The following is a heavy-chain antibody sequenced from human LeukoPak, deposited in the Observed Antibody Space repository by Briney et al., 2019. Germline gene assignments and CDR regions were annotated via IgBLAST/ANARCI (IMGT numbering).Heavy chain of an antibody. Sequence: ASVKVSCKASGYTFTSYAMHWERQAPGQRLEWMGWINAGNGNTKYSQEFQGRVTITRDTSASTAYMELSSLRSEDTAVYYCATDLYGSGSQNDAFDIWGQGTLVTVSS. V-gene: IGHV1-3*01. CDR2: INAGNGNT. CDR1: GYTFTSYA. D-gene: IGHD3-10*01. J-gene: IGHJ3*02. CDR3: ATDLYGSGSQNDAFDI.